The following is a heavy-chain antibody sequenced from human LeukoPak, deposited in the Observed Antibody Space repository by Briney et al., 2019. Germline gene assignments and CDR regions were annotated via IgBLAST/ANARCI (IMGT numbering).Heavy chain of an antibody. CDR3: AKGASMPMGVVPAAMVRYFHH. CDR2: IYTSGST. J-gene: IGHJ1*01. D-gene: IGHD2-2*01. V-gene: IGHV4-4*07. CDR1: GGSISSYY. Sequence: SETLSLTCTVSGGSISSYYWSWIRQPAGKGLEWIGRIYTSGSTNYNPSLKSRVTMSVDTSKNQFSLKLSSVTAADTAVYYCAKGASMPMGVVPAAMVRYFHHWGQGTLVTVSS.